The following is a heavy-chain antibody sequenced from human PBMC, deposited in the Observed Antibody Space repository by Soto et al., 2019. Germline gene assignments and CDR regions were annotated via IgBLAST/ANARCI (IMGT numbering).Heavy chain of an antibody. V-gene: IGHV1-2*02. J-gene: IGHJ4*02. Sequence: ASVKVSCKTSGYTFTGYYIHWVRQAPGQGLEWMGWINPNSGGTNYAQKFQGRVTMTRDTSISTAYLELRRLTSDDTAVFYCARQLAYCCGDCYTELIDYWGQGSLVTGSS. D-gene: IGHD2-21*02. CDR2: INPNSGGT. CDR3: ARQLAYCCGDCYTELIDY. CDR1: GYTFTGYY.